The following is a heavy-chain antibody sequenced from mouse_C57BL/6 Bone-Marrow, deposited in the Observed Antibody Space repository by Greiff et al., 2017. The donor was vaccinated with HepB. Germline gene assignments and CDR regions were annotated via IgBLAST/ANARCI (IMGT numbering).Heavy chain of an antibody. CDR1: GYTFTSYG. CDR2: IYPRSGNT. CDR3: ARGGSLYRGYFDV. Sequence: QVQLQQSGAELARPGASVKLSCKASGYTFTSYGISWVKQRTGQGLEWIGEIYPRSGNTYYNEKFKGKATLTADKSSSTAYMELRSLTSEDSAVYFCARGGSLYRGYFDVWGTGTTVTVSS. J-gene: IGHJ1*03. D-gene: IGHD6-2*01. V-gene: IGHV1-81*01.